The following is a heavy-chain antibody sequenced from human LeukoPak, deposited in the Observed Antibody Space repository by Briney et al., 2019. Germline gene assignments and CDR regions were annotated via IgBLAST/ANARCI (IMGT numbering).Heavy chain of an antibody. V-gene: IGHV3-7*01. CDR1: GFTFSSYW. CDR3: ARVHCTSPNCWGALYFDY. CDR2: IKQDGSEE. D-gene: IGHD2-2*01. Sequence: PGGSLRLSCAASGFTFSSYWMTWVRQAPGKGLEWLAHIKQDGSEEYYVDSVKGRFTVSRDNGKNSLYLQLNSLRAEDMAIYYCARVHCTSPNCWGALYFDYWGQGTLVIVSS. J-gene: IGHJ4*02.